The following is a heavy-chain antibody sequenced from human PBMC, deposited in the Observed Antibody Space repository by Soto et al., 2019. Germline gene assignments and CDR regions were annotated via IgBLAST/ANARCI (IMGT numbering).Heavy chain of an antibody. CDR3: VKDRSDTWSFDY. Sequence: QVQLVESGGGVVQPGRSLRLSCVASGFTFSSCAMHWVRQVPGKGLEWLAVVTHDGSLYPYADSVKGRFSISRDNYMEPLYLQMNSLRPEDTAVYYCVKDRSDTWSFDYWGQGTLVTVSS. CDR2: VTHDGSLY. CDR1: GFTFSSCA. V-gene: IGHV3-30*18. J-gene: IGHJ4*02. D-gene: IGHD2-8*02.